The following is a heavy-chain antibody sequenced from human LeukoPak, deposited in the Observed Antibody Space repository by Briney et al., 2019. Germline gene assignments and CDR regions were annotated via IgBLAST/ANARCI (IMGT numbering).Heavy chain of an antibody. CDR3: ARDQRDHSSSWYAVY. J-gene: IGHJ4*02. CDR1: GGTFSSYA. D-gene: IGHD6-13*01. CDR2: IIPIFGTA. Sequence: ASVKVSCKASGGTFSSYAISWVRQAPGQGLEWMGGIIPIFGTANYAQKFQGRVTITADESTSTAYMELSSLRSEDTAVYYCARDQRDHSSSWYAVYWGQGTLVTVSS. V-gene: IGHV1-69*13.